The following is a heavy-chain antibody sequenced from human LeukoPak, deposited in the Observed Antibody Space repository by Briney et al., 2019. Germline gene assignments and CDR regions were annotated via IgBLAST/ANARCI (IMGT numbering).Heavy chain of an antibody. CDR2: IKSDGTLA. V-gene: IGHV3-74*01. CDR3: VTGHYDSRMYFDL. CDR1: GFTFSTYW. D-gene: IGHD3-16*01. J-gene: IGHJ2*01. Sequence: PGGSLRLSCTASGFTFSTYWIHWIRQAPGKGLVWVSQIKSDGTLASYADSVKARFTISRDNANNTLYLKMNSLGTEDTAVYYCVTGHYDSRMYFDLWGRGTLVTVSS.